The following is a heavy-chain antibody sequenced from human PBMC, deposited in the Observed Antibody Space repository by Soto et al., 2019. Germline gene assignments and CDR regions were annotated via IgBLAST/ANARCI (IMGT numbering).Heavy chain of an antibody. Sequence: ETLSLTCAVYGGSFSGYYWSWIRQPPGKGLEWIGEINHSGSTNYNPSLKSRVTISVDTSKNQFSLKLSSVTAADTAVYYCARESSLITIFGVVTRIFDYWGQGTLVTVSS. J-gene: IGHJ4*02. D-gene: IGHD3-3*01. V-gene: IGHV4-34*01. CDR3: ARESSLITIFGVVTRIFDY. CDR1: GGSFSGYY. CDR2: INHSGST.